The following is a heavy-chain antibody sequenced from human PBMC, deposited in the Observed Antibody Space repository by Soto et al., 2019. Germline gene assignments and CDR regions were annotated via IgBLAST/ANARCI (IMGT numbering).Heavy chain of an antibody. Sequence: SSETLSLTCTVSGGSISSYYWSWIRQPPGKGLEWIGYIYYSGSTNYNPSLKSRVTISVDTSKNQFSLKLSSVTAADTAVYYCARQYDYGDRFDYWGQGTLVTVSS. V-gene: IGHV4-59*08. J-gene: IGHJ4*02. D-gene: IGHD4-17*01. CDR1: GGSISSYY. CDR3: ARQYDYGDRFDY. CDR2: IYYSGST.